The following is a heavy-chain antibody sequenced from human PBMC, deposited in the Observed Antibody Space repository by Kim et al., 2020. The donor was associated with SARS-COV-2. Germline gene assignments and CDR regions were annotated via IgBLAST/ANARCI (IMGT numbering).Heavy chain of an antibody. V-gene: IGHV4-59*08. Sequence: SETLSLTCTVSGGSISSYYWSWIRQPPGKGLEWIGYIYYSGSTNYNPSLKSRVTISVDTSKNQFSLKLSSVTAADTAVYYCAKTPYYYDSSGYPGLHPNWVDPWGQGTLVTVSS. J-gene: IGHJ5*02. CDR1: GGSISSYY. CDR3: AKTPYYYDSSGYPGLHPNWVDP. D-gene: IGHD3-22*01. CDR2: IYYSGST.